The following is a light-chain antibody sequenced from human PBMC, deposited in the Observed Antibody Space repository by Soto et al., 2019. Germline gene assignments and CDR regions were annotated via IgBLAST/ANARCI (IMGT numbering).Light chain of an antibody. J-gene: IGKJ1*01. CDR1: QSVSSN. V-gene: IGKV3-15*01. CDR2: GAS. Sequence: EILMTQSPATLSVSPGERATLSCRASQSVSSNLAWYQQKPGQAPRLLIYGASTRATGIPARFSGSGSGTEFTLTISSLQSEDFAVYYCQQYNTRGTFGQGTKVDIK. CDR3: QQYNTRGT.